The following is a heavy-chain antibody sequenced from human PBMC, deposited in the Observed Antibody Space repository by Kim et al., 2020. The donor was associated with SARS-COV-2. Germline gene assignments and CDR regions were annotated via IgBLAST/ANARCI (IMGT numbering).Heavy chain of an antibody. CDR3: ARDCLYYGSGIGWFDP. Sequence: SVKGRFTISRDNSKNTLYLQMNSLRAEDTAVYYCARDCLYYGSGIGWFDPWGQGTLVTVSS. V-gene: IGHV3-30*07. D-gene: IGHD3-10*01. J-gene: IGHJ5*02.